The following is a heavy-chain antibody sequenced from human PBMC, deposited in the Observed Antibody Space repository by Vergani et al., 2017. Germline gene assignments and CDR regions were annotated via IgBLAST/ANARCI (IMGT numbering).Heavy chain of an antibody. CDR3: ARSKYYYGSSGYYLEAAFDI. CDR2: IYYSGST. CDR1: GGSISSSSYY. J-gene: IGHJ3*02. D-gene: IGHD3-22*01. Sequence: QLQLQESGPGLVKPSETLSLTCTVSGGSISSSSYYWGWIRQPPGKGLEWIGSIYYSGSTYYNPSLKSRVTISVDTSKHQFSLKLSSVTAADTAVYYCARSKYYYGSSGYYLEAAFDIWGQGTMVTVSS. V-gene: IGHV4-39*01.